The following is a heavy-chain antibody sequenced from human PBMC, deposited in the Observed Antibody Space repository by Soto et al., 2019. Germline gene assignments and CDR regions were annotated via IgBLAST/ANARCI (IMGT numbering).Heavy chain of an antibody. CDR2: IYYSGST. CDR1: GGSISSGGYY. CDR3: ARAAAYYYYGMDV. V-gene: IGHV4-31*03. Sequence: QVQLQESGPGLVKPSQTLSLTCTVSGGSISSGGYYWSWIRHHPGKGLEWIGYIYYSGSTYYNPSLKSRVTISVDTSKNQFSLKLSSVTAADTAVYYCARAAAYYYYGMDVWGQGTTVTVSS. J-gene: IGHJ6*02.